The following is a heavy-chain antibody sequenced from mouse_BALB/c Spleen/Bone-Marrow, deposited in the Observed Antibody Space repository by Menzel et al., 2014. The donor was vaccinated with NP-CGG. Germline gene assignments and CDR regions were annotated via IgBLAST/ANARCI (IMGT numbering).Heavy chain of an antibody. CDR2: IDPSDSYT. CDR1: GYTFTSYW. J-gene: IGHJ1*01. CDR3: TRGDYDWYFDV. D-gene: IGHD2-4*01. Sequence: VQLQQSGAELVKPGASVKMPCKASGYTFTSYWMHWVEQRPGQGLEWIGVIDPSDSYTSYNQKFKGKATLTVDTSSSTAYMQLSSLTSEDSAVYYCTRGDYDWYFDVWGAGTTVTVSS. V-gene: IGHV1S127*01.